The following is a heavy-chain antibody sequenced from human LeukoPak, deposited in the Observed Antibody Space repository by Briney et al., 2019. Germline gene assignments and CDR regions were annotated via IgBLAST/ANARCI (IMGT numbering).Heavy chain of an antibody. J-gene: IGHJ4*02. V-gene: IGHV4-4*02. CDR1: SGSISSTTW. CDR3: ALGYHDVWER. CDR2: INHSGNT. Sequence: SETLSLTCAVSSGSISSTTWWSWVRQPPGKGLEWIGEINHSGNTYYNSSLTGRVTISVDRSDNQFSLKVNSVTAADTAVYYCALGYHDVWERWGQGTLVTVSS. D-gene: IGHD1-26*01.